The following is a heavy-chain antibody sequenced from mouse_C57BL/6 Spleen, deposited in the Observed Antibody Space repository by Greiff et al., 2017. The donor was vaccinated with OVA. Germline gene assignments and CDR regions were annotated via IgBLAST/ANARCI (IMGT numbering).Heavy chain of an antibody. V-gene: IGHV1-82*01. J-gene: IGHJ4*01. Sequence: QVHVKQSGPELVKPGASVKISCKASGYAFSSSWMNWVKQRPGKGLEWIGRIYPGDGGTNYNGKFKGKATLTVDKSSSTAYMQLSSLTSEDSAVYVYERETYYDYDDGFYDMDYWGKGTSVTVSS. CDR2: IYPGDGGT. CDR3: ERETYYDYDDGFYDMDY. D-gene: IGHD2-4*01. CDR1: GYAFSSSW.